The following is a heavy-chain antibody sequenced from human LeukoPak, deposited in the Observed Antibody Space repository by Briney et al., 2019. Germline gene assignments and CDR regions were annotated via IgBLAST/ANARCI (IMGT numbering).Heavy chain of an antibody. CDR2: ISGSGGST. D-gene: IGHD3-10*01. V-gene: IGHV3-23*01. CDR1: GFTFSNYA. J-gene: IGHJ4*02. CDR3: ARDYYGSGSYPDY. Sequence: GGSLRLSCAASGFTFSNYAMSWVRQAPGKGLEWVSGISGSGGSTYYADPVKGRFTISRDNSKNTLYLQMNSLRAEDTAVYYCARDYYGSGSYPDYWGQGTLVTVSS.